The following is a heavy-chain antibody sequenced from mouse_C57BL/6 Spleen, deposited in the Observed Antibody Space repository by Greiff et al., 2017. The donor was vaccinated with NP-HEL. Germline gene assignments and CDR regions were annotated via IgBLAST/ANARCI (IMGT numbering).Heavy chain of an antibody. CDR2: INPSSGYT. J-gene: IGHJ2*01. Sequence: QVQLQQSGAELARPGASVKMSRKASGYTFTSYTMHWVKQRPGQGLEWIGYINPSSGYTKYNQKFKDKATLTADKSSSTAYMQLSSLTSEDSAVYYCARNPPDGYFYFDYWGQGTTLTVSS. CDR1: GYTFTSYT. V-gene: IGHV1-4*01. D-gene: IGHD2-3*01. CDR3: ARNPPDGYFYFDY.